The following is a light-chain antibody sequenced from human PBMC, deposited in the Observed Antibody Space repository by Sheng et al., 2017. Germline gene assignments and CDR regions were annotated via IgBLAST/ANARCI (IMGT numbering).Light chain of an antibody. CDR3: QQYNDWPMYT. J-gene: IGKJ2*01. V-gene: IGKV3D-15*01. CDR1: QSVSSN. Sequence: EIVMTQSPATLSVSPGEGATLSCRASQSVSSNLAWYQQKPGQAPXLLIFGASSRGAGIPAXFSGSGSGTEFTLTISSLQSEDFAVYYCQQYNDWPMYTFGQGTKLEIK. CDR2: GAS.